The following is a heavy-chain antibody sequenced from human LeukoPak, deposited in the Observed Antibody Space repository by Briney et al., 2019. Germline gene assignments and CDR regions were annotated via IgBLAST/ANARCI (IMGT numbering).Heavy chain of an antibody. CDR2: ISSSSSYI. Sequence: GGSLRLSCAASGFTFSGYSMNWVRQAPGKGLEWVSSISSSSSYIYYADSVKGRFTISRDNSKNTLYLQMNSLRAEDTAVYYCARSKIQLWGEFDYWGQGTLVTVSS. CDR3: ARSKIQLWGEFDY. V-gene: IGHV3-21*01. J-gene: IGHJ4*02. CDR1: GFTFSGYS. D-gene: IGHD5-18*01.